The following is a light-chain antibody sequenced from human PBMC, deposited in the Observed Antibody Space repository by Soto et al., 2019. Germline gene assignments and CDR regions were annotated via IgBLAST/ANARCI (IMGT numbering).Light chain of an antibody. CDR3: ASFAVSSTVV. Sequence: QSALTQPASVSGSPGQSITISCTGTSSDVGSYNLVSWYQQHPGKAPKLMIFDGSQRPSGVSNRLSGSKSGNTASLTISGLQAEDEADYYCASFAVSSTVVFGGGTQLTVL. CDR1: SSDVGSYNL. CDR2: DGS. J-gene: IGLJ2*01. V-gene: IGLV2-23*01.